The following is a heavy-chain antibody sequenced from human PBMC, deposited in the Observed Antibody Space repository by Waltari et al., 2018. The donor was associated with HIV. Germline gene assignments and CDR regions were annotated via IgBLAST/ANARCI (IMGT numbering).Heavy chain of an antibody. Sequence: EVQLLESGGALVQPGGSLRLSCAASGFTFRKSALSWVRQGPGEVLEGGSRISDGGVNTDYAESVKGRVTISRDKAMNTMFLQRNSLRAEDTAVYYCAKDREGEVVLYSVDYWGQGTLVTVSS. CDR2: ISDGGVNT. CDR3: AKDREGEVVLYSVDY. D-gene: IGHD2-15*01. V-gene: IGHV3-23*01. J-gene: IGHJ4*02. CDR1: GFTFRKSA.